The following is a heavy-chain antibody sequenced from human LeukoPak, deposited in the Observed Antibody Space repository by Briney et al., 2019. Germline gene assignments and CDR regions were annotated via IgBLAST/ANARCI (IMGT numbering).Heavy chain of an antibody. Sequence: GGSLRLSCAASGFTFSSYAMSWVRQAPGKGLEWVSAISGSGGSTYYADSVKGRFTISRDNSKNTLYLQMNSLRAEDAAVYYCARQWLVPPFDYWGQGTLVTVSS. D-gene: IGHD6-19*01. CDR1: GFTFSSYA. J-gene: IGHJ4*02. CDR2: ISGSGGST. V-gene: IGHV3-23*01. CDR3: ARQWLVPPFDY.